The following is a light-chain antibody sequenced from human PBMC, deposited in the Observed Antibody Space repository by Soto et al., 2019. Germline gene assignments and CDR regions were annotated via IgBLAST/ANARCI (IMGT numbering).Light chain of an antibody. CDR3: QQYSAFPWT. CDR1: QDISAW. V-gene: IGKV1-5*03. J-gene: IGKJ1*01. CDR2: KAT. Sequence: DIQMTQSPSTLSASVGDIVTITCRASQDISAWLAWYQQKPGKPPNLVIYKATALETGVPSRFSGSGSGTEFTLTISSLQPDDFTTYYCQQYSAFPWTFGQGTKVDI.